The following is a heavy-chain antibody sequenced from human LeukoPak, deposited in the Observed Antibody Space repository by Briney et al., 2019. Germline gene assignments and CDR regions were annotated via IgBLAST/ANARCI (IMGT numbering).Heavy chain of an antibody. CDR3: ARGIHFRNVWHVRE. CDR2: ISGSSSYI. V-gene: IGHV3-21*01. J-gene: IGHJ4*02. Sequence: GGSLRLSCAGSGFTFSSYSMNWVRQAPGKGLEWVSSISGSSSYIYYADSVKGRFTISRDNSENTLHLEMNNLRHDDTAIYYCARGIHFRNVWHVREWGQGTLLTVSS. CDR1: GFTFSSYS. D-gene: IGHD1-26*01.